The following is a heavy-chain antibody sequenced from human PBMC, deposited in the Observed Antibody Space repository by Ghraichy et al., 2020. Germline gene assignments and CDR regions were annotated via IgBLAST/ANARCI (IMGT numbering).Heavy chain of an antibody. CDR3: ARDQRAGVELPDY. J-gene: IGHJ4*02. V-gene: IGHV1-2*02. Sequence: ASVKVSCKASGYTFTGYYMHWVRQAPGQGLEWMGWINPNSGGTNYAQKFQGRVTMTRDTSISTAYMELSRLRSDDTAVYYCARDQRAGVELPDYWGQGTLVTVSS. D-gene: IGHD1-7*01. CDR2: INPNSGGT. CDR1: GYTFTGYY.